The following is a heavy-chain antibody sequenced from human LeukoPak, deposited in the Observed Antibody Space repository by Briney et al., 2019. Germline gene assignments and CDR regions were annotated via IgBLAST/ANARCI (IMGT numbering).Heavy chain of an antibody. CDR3: ASAAVGSSGHFDY. CDR1: GGTFSSYA. D-gene: IGHD3-22*01. J-gene: IGHJ4*02. V-gene: IGHV1-45*02. Sequence: ASVKVSCKASGGTFSSYAISWVRQAPGQGLEWMGWITPFNGNTNYAQKFQDRVIITRDRSMSTAYMELSSLRSEDTAMYYCASAAVGSSGHFDYWGQGTLVTVSS. CDR2: ITPFNGNT.